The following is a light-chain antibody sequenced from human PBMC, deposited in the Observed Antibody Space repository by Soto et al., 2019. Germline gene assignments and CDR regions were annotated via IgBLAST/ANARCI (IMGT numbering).Light chain of an antibody. Sequence: DIQMTQSPSSLSASVGDRVTITWRASQGISTWLAWYQQKPEKAPKSLIYGASSLQSGVPSRFSGSGSGTDFTLTISSLQPEDFATYFCLQYSSYPLTFGGGTKVEIK. J-gene: IGKJ4*01. CDR1: QGISTW. CDR3: LQYSSYPLT. CDR2: GAS. V-gene: IGKV1D-16*01.